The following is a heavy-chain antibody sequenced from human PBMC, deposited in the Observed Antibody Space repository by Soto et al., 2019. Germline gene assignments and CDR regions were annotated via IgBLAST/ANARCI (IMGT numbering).Heavy chain of an antibody. CDR2: IYTSGST. J-gene: IGHJ5*02. CDR3: ARDQYDFWSGVNWFVP. Sequence: SDTLSLTCTVSGGSNSTYYWSWIRQPAGKGLEWIGRIYTSGSTNYNPSVKSRVTMSVDTSKNQFSLKLSSVTAADTAVYYCARDQYDFWSGVNWFVPWGQGTLVTVSS. D-gene: IGHD3-3*01. V-gene: IGHV4-4*07. CDR1: GGSNSTYY.